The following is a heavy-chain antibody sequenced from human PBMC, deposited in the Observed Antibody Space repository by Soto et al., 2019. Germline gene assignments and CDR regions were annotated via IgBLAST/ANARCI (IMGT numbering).Heavy chain of an antibody. J-gene: IGHJ4*02. V-gene: IGHV1-2*02. Sequence: ASVKVSCKASGYTFTGCYMHWVRQAPGQGLEWMGWINPNSGGTNYAQKFQGRVTVTRDTSISTAYMELSRLRSDDTAVYYCARGSRPAMVTGYWGQGTLVTVSS. CDR3: ARGSRPAMVTGY. CDR2: INPNSGGT. D-gene: IGHD5-18*01. CDR1: GYTFTGCY.